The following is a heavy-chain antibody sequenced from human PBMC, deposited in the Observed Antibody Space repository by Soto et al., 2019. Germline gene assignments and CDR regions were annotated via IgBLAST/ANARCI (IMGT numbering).Heavy chain of an antibody. CDR3: ARGRSGAAGTFDY. CDR1: GGSIHSGGYY. V-gene: IGHV4-31*03. Sequence: VQLQESGPGLVTPSQTLSLTCTVSGGSIHSGGYYWTWIRQYPGQGLEWIGYIYTIENTYYNPSLESRVTLSEGRSKNQFSLRLTSVTSADTAVYYCARGRSGAAGTFDYWGQGALVTVSS. J-gene: IGHJ4*02. D-gene: IGHD6-13*01. CDR2: IYTIENT.